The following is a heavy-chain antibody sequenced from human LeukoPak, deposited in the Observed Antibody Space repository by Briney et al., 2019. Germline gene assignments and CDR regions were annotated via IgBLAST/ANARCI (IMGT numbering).Heavy chain of an antibody. CDR2: IKGDGTEK. CDR3: AREGTFYFDY. Sequence: GSLRLSCAASGFTFSSYWMSWVRRAPGQGLEWVAKIKGDGTEKYYVGSVRGRFTISRDNARNSLDLRMDSLRVDDTAVYYCAREGTFYFDYWGQGTLVTASA. V-gene: IGHV3-7*01. J-gene: IGHJ4*02. CDR1: GFTFSSYW.